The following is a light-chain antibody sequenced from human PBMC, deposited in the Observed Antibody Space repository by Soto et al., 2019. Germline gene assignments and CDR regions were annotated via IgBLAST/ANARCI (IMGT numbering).Light chain of an antibody. CDR3: QQYNSYSPWT. J-gene: IGKJ1*01. CDR2: DAS. V-gene: IGKV1-5*01. Sequence: MTQSPATLSVSPGERATLSCRASQSVSSNLAWYQQKPGKVPKLLIYDASSLESGVPSRFSGSGSGTEFTLTISSLQPDDFATYYCQQYNSYSPWTFGQGTKVEIK. CDR1: QSVSSN.